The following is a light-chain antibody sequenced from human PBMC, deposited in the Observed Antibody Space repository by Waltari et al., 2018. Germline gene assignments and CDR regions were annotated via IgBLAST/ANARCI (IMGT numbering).Light chain of an antibody. CDR1: NNDIGGYNY. Sequence: QSDLTQPASVSGSPGQSSTISCTGPNNDIGGYNYVSWYQHHPGIAPTLIIADVSERPSGISHRFSGSKSGTTAYLSISDLQPDDEAEYFCGSYTGSSTWVFGGGTQVSVL. J-gene: IGLJ3*02. CDR2: DVS. V-gene: IGLV2-14*03. CDR3: GSYTGSSTWV.